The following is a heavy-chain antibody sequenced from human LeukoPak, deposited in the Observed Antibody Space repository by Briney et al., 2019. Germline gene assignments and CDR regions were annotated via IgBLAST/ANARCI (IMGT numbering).Heavy chain of an antibody. D-gene: IGHD6-13*01. CDR3: ARVLEGNYYYYMDV. Sequence: SETLSLTCTVSGGSISSYYWSWIRQPPGKGLEWIGYIYTSGSTNYNPSLKSRVTMSVDTSKNQFSLKLSSVTAADTAVYYCARVLEGNYYYYMDVWGKGTTVTVSS. CDR1: GGSISSYY. V-gene: IGHV4-4*08. CDR2: IYTSGST. J-gene: IGHJ6*03.